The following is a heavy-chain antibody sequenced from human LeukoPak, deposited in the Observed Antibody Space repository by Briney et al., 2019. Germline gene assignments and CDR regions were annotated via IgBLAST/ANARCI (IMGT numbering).Heavy chain of an antibody. D-gene: IGHD3-22*01. V-gene: IGHV1-46*01. Sequence: ASVKVSCKASGYTFTSYYMHWVRQAPGQGLEWMGIINPSGGSTSYAQKFQGRVTMTRDMSTSTVYMELSSLRSEDMAVYYCARGGRGYYYDSSGYYPAPFDYWGQGTLVTVSS. CDR3: ARGGRGYYYDSSGYYPAPFDY. CDR1: GYTFTSYY. CDR2: INPSGGST. J-gene: IGHJ4*02.